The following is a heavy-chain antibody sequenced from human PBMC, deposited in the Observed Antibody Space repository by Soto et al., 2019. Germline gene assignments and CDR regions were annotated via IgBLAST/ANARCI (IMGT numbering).Heavy chain of an antibody. J-gene: IGHJ4*02. D-gene: IGHD4-17*01. V-gene: IGHV3-30*18. CDR3: AKTYGATTIYGHFKY. Sequence: QVQLVESGGGVVQPGGSLRLSCAASAFSFSNYGMHWVRQAPGKGLEWVALISYDGSDKYYADSVKGRFTISRDNSKDTLYLQMNSLRAEDTAMYYCAKTYGATTIYGHFKYWGQGTLVTVSS. CDR1: AFSFSNYG. CDR2: ISYDGSDK.